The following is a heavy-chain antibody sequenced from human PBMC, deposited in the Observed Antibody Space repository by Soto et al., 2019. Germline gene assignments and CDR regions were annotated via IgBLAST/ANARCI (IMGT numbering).Heavy chain of an antibody. V-gene: IGHV4-61*01. D-gene: IGHD6-19*01. CDR3: AREKMAGTYYFDY. CDR1: GGSVSSGSYY. CDR2: IYYSGST. J-gene: IGHJ4*02. Sequence: PSETLSLTCTVPGGSVSSGSYYWSWIRQPPGKGLEWIGYIYYSGSTNYNPSLKSRVTISVDTSKNQFSLKLSSVTAADTAVYYCAREKMAGTYYFDYWGQGTLVTVSS.